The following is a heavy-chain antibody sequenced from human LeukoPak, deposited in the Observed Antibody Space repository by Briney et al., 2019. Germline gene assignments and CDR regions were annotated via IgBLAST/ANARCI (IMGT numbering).Heavy chain of an antibody. D-gene: IGHD3-10*01. J-gene: IGHJ4*02. V-gene: IGHV3-21*01. CDR3: AKDHNYYGSGSYYNPAHIDY. CDR1: GFTFSSYS. CDR2: ISSSSSYI. Sequence: PGGSLRLSCAASGFTFSSYSMNWVRQAPGKGLEWVSSISSSSSYIYYADSVKGRFTISRDNSKNTLYLQMNSLRAEDTAVYYCAKDHNYYGSGSYYNPAHIDYWGQGTLVAVSS.